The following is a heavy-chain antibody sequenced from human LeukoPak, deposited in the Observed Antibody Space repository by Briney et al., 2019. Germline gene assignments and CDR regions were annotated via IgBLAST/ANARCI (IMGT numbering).Heavy chain of an antibody. CDR3: ARVRDFWSGHYNWFDP. V-gene: IGHV1-18*01. J-gene: IGHJ5*02. CDR1: GYTFTTYA. D-gene: IGHD3-3*01. CDR2: IGAYDGKT. Sequence: ASVKVSCKASGYTFTTYAISWVRQAPGQGLEWMGWIGAYDGKTNYAQEFQGRVTVTTDTSTSTAYMELRSLTSDDTAVYYCARVRDFWSGHYNWFDPWGQGTLVTVSS.